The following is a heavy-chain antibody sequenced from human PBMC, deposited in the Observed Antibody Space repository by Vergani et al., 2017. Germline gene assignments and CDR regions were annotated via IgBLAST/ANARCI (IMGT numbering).Heavy chain of an antibody. CDR1: GFTSSYYG. J-gene: IGHJ6*03. CDR2: ISYDGTQK. Sequence: QVHLVESGGGVVQPGRSLRLSCVVSGFTSSYYGMHWVRQAPGKGLEWVAVISYDGTQKYYADSVKGRFTISRDNSKSTLYLQMNSLRTEDTAVYYCAREPGIVGPAARRLYYMDVWGKXP. V-gene: IGHV3-30*03. CDR3: AREPGIVGPAARRLYYMDV. D-gene: IGHD2-2*01.